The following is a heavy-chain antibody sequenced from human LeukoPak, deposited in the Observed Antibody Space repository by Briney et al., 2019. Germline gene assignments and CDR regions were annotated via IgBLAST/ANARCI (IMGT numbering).Heavy chain of an antibody. D-gene: IGHD2-15*01. CDR3: ARDPDCSGGSCYDWFDP. Sequence: GASVKVSCKASGNTFTSYYMHWVRQAPGQGLEWMGIINPSGGSTSYAQKFQGRVTMTRDMSTSTVYMELSSLRSEDTAVYYCARDPDCSGGSCYDWFDPWGQGTLVTVSS. CDR1: GNTFTSYY. CDR2: INPSGGST. V-gene: IGHV1-46*01. J-gene: IGHJ5*02.